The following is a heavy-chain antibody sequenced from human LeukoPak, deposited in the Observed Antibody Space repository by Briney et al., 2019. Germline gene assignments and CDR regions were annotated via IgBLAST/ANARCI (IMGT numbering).Heavy chain of an antibody. D-gene: IGHD3-16*01. CDR2: IFTSGST. J-gene: IGHJ4*02. V-gene: IGHV4-61*02. CDR3: ARGGSTSFEFDY. Sequence: SQTLSLTCTVSGGSISSVNNYWSWIRQPAGKGLEWIGRIFTSGSTYYNPSLKSRVAISVDTSKNQFSLKLSSVTAADTAVYYCARGGSTSFEFDYWGQGTLVTVSS. CDR1: GGSISSVNNY.